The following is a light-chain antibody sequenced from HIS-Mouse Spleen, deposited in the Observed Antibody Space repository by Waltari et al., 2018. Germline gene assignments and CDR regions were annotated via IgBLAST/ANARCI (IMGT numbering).Light chain of an antibody. CDR1: SSNIGSNT. CDR3: AAWDDSLNAVV. V-gene: IGLV1-44*01. CDR2: SNH. J-gene: IGLJ2*01. Sequence: QSVLTQPPSASGTPGQRVTISCSGSSSNIGSNTVNGYQQLPGTAPKPLICSNHRRPSGVPDRFSGSKSGTSASLAISGLQSEDEADYYCAAWDDSLNAVVFGGGTKLTVL.